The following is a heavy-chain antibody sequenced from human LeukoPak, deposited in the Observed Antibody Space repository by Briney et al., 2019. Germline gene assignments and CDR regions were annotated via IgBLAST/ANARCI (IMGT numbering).Heavy chain of an antibody. Sequence: ASVKVSCKVSGYTLAELSMHWVRQAPGKGLEWMGGFDPEDGETIYAQKFQGRVTMTEDTSTDTAYMELSSLRSEDTAVYYCATDRIWFGELVFDYWGQGTLVTVSS. J-gene: IGHJ4*02. D-gene: IGHD3-10*01. V-gene: IGHV1-24*01. CDR3: ATDRIWFGELVFDY. CDR2: FDPEDGET. CDR1: GYTLAELS.